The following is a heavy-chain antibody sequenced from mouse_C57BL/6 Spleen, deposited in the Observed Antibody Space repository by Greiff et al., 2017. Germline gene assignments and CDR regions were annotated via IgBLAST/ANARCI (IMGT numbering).Heavy chain of an antibody. D-gene: IGHD2-1*01. CDR1: GYAFTNYL. CDR2: INPGSGGT. CDR3: ARGIYYGFDY. V-gene: IGHV1-54*01. Sequence: QVQLQQSGAELVRPGTSVKVSCKASGYAFTNYLIEWVKQRPGQGLEWIGVINPGSGGTNYNEKFKGKATLTADKSSSTAYMQLSSLTSEDSAVYFCARGIYYGFDYWGQGTTLTVSS. J-gene: IGHJ2*01.